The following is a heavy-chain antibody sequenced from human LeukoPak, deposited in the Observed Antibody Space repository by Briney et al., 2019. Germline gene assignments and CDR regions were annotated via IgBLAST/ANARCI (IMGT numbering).Heavy chain of an antibody. CDR1: GGSFSDYY. V-gene: IGHV4-34*01. D-gene: IGHD6-13*01. Sequence: PSETLSLTCAVYGGSFSDYYWSWIRQPPGKGLEWIGSIYYSGSTYYNPSLKSRVTISVDTSKNQFSLKLSSVTAADTAVYYCARTTEAHSWRTRYYDYYMDVWGKGTTVTVSS. J-gene: IGHJ6*03. CDR3: ARTTEAHSWRTRYYDYYMDV. CDR2: IYYSGST.